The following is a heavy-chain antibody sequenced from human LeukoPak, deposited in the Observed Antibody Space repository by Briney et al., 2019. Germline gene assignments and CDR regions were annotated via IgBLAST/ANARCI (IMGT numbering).Heavy chain of an antibody. CDR2: IYHSGST. CDR1: GGSISSGGYY. D-gene: IGHD6-6*01. Sequence: SETLSLTCTVSGGSISSGGYYWSWIRQPPGKGLEWIGYIYHSGSTYYNPSLKSRVTISVDRSKNQFSPKLSSVTAADTAVYYCARGYSSSYFDYWGQGTLVTVSS. CDR3: ARGYSSSYFDY. V-gene: IGHV4-30-2*01. J-gene: IGHJ4*02.